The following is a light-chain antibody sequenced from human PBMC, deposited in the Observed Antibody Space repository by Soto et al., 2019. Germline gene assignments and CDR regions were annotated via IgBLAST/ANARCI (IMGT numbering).Light chain of an antibody. V-gene: IGKV1-39*01. Sequence: DIQMTQSPSSLSASVGDRVTITCRASQSISSSLNWYQQKPGKPPKLLLYAASSLQSGVPSRFSGSGSGTDFTLTISRLQTEDFATYYCQQSYSTPRTFGQGTKVEIK. CDR2: AAS. J-gene: IGKJ1*01. CDR1: QSISSS. CDR3: QQSYSTPRT.